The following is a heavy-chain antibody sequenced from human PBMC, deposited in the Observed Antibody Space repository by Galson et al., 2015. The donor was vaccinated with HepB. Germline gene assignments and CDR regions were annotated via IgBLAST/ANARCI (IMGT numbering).Heavy chain of an antibody. CDR2: IYWADDK. J-gene: IGHJ5*02. V-gene: IGHV2-5*02. CDR3: AHECSGSTSCPNWFDP. CDR1: GFSLSTSGVG. D-gene: IGHD2-2*01. Sequence: PALVKPTQTLTLTCTFSGFSLSTSGVGVGWIRQPPGKALEWLALIYWADDKRYSPSLKSWLTITKDTSKNQVVLTMTNIDPVDTATYYCAHECSGSTSCPNWFDPWGQGTLVTVSS.